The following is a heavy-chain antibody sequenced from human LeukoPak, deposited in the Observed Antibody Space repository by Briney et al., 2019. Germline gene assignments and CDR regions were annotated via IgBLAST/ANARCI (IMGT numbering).Heavy chain of an antibody. J-gene: IGHJ6*02. Sequence: GGSLRLSCAASGFTFSSYGMHWVRQAPGKGLEWVAVIWYDGSNKYYADSVKGRFTISRDNSKNTLYLQMNSLRAEDTAVYYCARSRGYSYGYYYYGMDVRGQGTTVTVSS. D-gene: IGHD5-18*01. CDR1: GFTFSSYG. CDR2: IWYDGSNK. V-gene: IGHV3-33*01. CDR3: ARSRGYSYGYYYYGMDV.